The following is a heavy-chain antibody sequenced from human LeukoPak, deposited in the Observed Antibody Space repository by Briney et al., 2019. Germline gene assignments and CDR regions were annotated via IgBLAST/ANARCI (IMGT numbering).Heavy chain of an antibody. CDR2: IKHDGSEK. CDR1: GFPFDGDW. D-gene: IGHD3-16*01. Sequence: GGSLRLSCVASGFPFDGDWMSWVRQAPGKGLEWVANIKHDGSEKNFGDSVKGPFTIARENAENSLFLQMNSLRADDTAVYFCARQPIYEAYFDFWGQGTLVTVSS. V-gene: IGHV3-7*01. J-gene: IGHJ4*02. CDR3: ARQPIYEAYFDF.